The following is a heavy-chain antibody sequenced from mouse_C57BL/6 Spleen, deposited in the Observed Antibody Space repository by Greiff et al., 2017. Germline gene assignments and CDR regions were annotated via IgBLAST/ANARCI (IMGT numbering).Heavy chain of an antibody. Sequence: QVQLKESGPGLVAPSPSLSITCTVSGFSLTSYGVDWVRQSPGKGLEWLGVIWGVGSTNYNSALKSRLSISKDNSKSQVFLKMNSLQTDDTAMYYYARRYDSSYYAMDYWGEGTSVTVSS. CDR3: ARRYDSSYYAMDY. CDR2: IWGVGST. D-gene: IGHD1-1*01. CDR1: GFSLTSYG. V-gene: IGHV2-6*01. J-gene: IGHJ4*01.